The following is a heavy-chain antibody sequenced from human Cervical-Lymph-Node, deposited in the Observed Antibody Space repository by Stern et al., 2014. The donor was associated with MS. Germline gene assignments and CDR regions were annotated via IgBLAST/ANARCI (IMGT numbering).Heavy chain of an antibody. J-gene: IGHJ4*02. CDR3: ATDSGNDFDN. V-gene: IGHV1-24*01. CDR2: VDPEDGET. CDR1: GDTLRESS. Sequence: VQLVESGADVKKPGASVKVSCKVSGDTLRESSIHWVRQAPGQGLEWLGGVDPEDGETIYAEKFQGRVTMTEDTSTDTAYMELSSLRSEDTAVYYCATDSGNDFDNWGQGTLVTVSS. D-gene: IGHD5-12*01.